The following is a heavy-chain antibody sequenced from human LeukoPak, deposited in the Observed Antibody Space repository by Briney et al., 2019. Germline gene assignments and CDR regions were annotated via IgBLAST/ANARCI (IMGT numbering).Heavy chain of an antibody. Sequence: GGSLRLSCAASGFTFSSYSINWVRQAPGKGLEWVSYISSSSSIIYYADSVKGRFTISRDNAKNSLFLQVNSLRDEDTAVYYCARDYSSNWLFDYWGQGTLVTVSS. CDR2: ISSSSSII. CDR1: GFTFSSYS. CDR3: ARDYSSNWLFDY. V-gene: IGHV3-48*02. D-gene: IGHD6-13*01. J-gene: IGHJ4*02.